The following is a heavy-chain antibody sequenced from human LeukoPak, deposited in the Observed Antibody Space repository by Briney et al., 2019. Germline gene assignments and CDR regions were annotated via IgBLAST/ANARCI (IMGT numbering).Heavy chain of an antibody. J-gene: IGHJ3*02. V-gene: IGHV3-7*01. D-gene: IGHD2-21*02. CDR2: TRGDGSRQ. CDR1: GFTFSTFW. CDR3: ARDTRGVVVTGGGTFDI. Sequence: PGGSLRLSCAASGFTFSTFWMTWVRQAPGKGLEWVANTRGDGSRQYYVDSVQGRFTISRDNAKNSLYLQMTSLRAEDTAVYYCARDTRGVVVTGGGTFDIWGPGTMVTVSS.